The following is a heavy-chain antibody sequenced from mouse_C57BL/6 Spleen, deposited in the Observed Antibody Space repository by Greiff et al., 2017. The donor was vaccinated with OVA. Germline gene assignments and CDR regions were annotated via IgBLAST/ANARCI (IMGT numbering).Heavy chain of an antibody. Sequence: VQLQQSGPELVKPGASVKISCKASGYTFTDYYMNWVKQSHGKSLEWIGDINPNNGGTSYNQKFKGKATLTVDKSSSTAYMELRSLTSEDSAVYYCARSRTLLRYYAMDYWGQGTSVTVSS. V-gene: IGHV1-26*01. CDR2: INPNNGGT. J-gene: IGHJ4*01. CDR1: GYTFTDYY. CDR3: ARSRTLLRYYAMDY. D-gene: IGHD1-1*01.